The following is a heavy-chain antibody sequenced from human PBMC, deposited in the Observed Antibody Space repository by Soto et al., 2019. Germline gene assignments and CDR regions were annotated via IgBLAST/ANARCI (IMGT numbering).Heavy chain of an antibody. CDR2: IYWDDDK. Sequence: QITLKESGPTLVKPTQTLTLTCTFSGFSLSTSGVGVGWIRQPPGKALEWLALIYWDDDKRYSPSLKSRLTITKATPKNQVALTITNMDPVDTATYYCAHRLGSGWIYYFDYWGQGTLVTVSS. CDR3: AHRLGSGWIYYFDY. V-gene: IGHV2-5*02. J-gene: IGHJ4*02. CDR1: GFSLSTSGVG. D-gene: IGHD6-19*01.